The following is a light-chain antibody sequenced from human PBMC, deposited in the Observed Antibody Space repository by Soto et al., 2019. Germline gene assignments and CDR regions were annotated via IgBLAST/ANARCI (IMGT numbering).Light chain of an antibody. CDR1: QGISNF. CDR3: QNYHSAPWT. Sequence: IQMTQSPSTLSASVGDRVTITCRASQGISNFLVWYQQKPGKVPKLLMYGASTLPSGVPSRFSGSGSGTDFTLTISSLQAEDVATYYCQNYHSAPWTFGQGTKVEIK. J-gene: IGKJ1*01. V-gene: IGKV1-27*01. CDR2: GAS.